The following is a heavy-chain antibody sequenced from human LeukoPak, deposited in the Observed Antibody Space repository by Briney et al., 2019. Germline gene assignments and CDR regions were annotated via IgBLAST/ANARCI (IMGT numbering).Heavy chain of an antibody. D-gene: IGHD6-13*01. J-gene: IGHJ4*02. Sequence: SETLSLTCMVSGDPLSGYSNYKWTWIRQPPGKGLEWIGYIYYHGSTNYNPSLKSRVTFSVDTSKNQFSLKLTSVTAADTAVYYCVREYSGFDYWGQGTLVTVSS. CDR3: VREYSGFDY. V-gene: IGHV4-61*01. CDR2: IYYHGST. CDR1: GDPLSGYSNYK.